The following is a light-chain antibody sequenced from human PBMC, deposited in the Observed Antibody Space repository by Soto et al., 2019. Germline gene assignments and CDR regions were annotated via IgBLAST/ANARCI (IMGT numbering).Light chain of an antibody. V-gene: IGKV3-20*01. J-gene: IGKJ1*01. CDR3: QQYGNSRGT. CDR2: NAA. CDR1: QSVSSSY. Sequence: IVLGQSPGTQSLSPGGRATLSCTASQSVSSSYLAWYQQKPGQAPRLLIHNAASRATGIPDRFGGSGSGTDFTLTINRLEPEDVAVYYCQQYGNSRGTFGQGTKVDIK.